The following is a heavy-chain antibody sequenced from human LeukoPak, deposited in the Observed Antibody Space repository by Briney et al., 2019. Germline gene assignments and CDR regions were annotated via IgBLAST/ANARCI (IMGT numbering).Heavy chain of an antibody. CDR2: IYSGGST. CDR1: GYSIRSGYH. Sequence: ETLSLTCSVSGYSIRSGYHWAWFRQAPGKGLEWVSLIYSGGSTYYADSVKGRFTISRDNSKNTLYLQMNSLRAEDTAVYYCARGPSGYHNTGGQGTLVTVSS. D-gene: IGHD5-12*01. V-gene: IGHV3-66*01. CDR3: ARGPSGYHNT. J-gene: IGHJ4*02.